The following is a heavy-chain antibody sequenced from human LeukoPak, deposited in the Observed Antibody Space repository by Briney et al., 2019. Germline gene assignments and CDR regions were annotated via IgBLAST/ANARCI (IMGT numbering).Heavy chain of an antibody. V-gene: IGHV1-8*03. J-gene: IGHJ4*02. CDR1: GYTFTSYD. CDR2: MNPNSGNT. CDR3: ARRHLLPEPELSGWWPLFDY. D-gene: IGHD6-19*01. Sequence: ASVKVSCKASGYTFTSYDINWVRQATGQGLEWMGWMNPNSGNTGYAQKFQGRVTITRNTSISTAYMELSSLRSEDTAVYYCARRHLLPEPELSGWWPLFDYWGQGTLATVSS.